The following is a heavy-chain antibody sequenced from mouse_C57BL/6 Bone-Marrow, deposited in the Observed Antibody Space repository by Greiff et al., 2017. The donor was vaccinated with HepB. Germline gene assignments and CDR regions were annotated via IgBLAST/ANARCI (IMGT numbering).Heavy chain of an antibody. CDR2: IDPENGDT. D-gene: IGHD2-4*01. CDR3: TTSAYDYVDY. J-gene: IGHJ2*01. Sequence: VQLQRSGAELVRPGASVKLSCTASGFNIKDDYMHWVKQRPEQGLEWIGWIDPENGDTEYASKFQGKATITADTSSNTAYLQLSSLTSEDTAVYYGTTSAYDYVDYWGQGTTLTVSS. CDR1: GFNIKDDY. V-gene: IGHV14-4*01.